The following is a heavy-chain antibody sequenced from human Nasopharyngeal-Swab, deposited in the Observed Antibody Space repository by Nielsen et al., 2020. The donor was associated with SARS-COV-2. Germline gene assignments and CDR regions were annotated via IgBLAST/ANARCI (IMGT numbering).Heavy chain of an antibody. V-gene: IGHV1-3*01. CDR2: INAANGDT. CDR3: AYISGAGL. Sequence: GESLKISCKASGYSFATYWITWVRQAPGQGLEWMGWINAANGDTKYSQKFEGRVTITTDTSARTAYMELSSLTSGDTAVYYCAYISGAGLWGQGTLLTVSS. D-gene: IGHD6-13*01. J-gene: IGHJ1*01. CDR1: GYSFATYW.